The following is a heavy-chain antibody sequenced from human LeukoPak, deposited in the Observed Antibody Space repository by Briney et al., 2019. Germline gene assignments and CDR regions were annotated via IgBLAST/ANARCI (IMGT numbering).Heavy chain of an antibody. V-gene: IGHV3-21*01. CDR2: ISSSSSYI. CDR1: GFTFSSYS. J-gene: IGHJ3*02. Sequence: GGSLRLSCAASGFTFSSYSMNWVRQAPGKGLEWVSSISSSSSYIYYADSVKGRFTISRDNAKNSLYLQMNSLRAEDTAVYYCARDRRDYLHAFDIWGQGTMVTVSS. CDR3: ARDRRDYLHAFDI. D-gene: IGHD2/OR15-2a*01.